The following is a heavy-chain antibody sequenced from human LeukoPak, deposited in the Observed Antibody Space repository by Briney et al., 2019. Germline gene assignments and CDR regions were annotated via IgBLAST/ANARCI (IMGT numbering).Heavy chain of an antibody. J-gene: IGHJ6*02. CDR1: GFTVSSNY. D-gene: IGHD3-9*01. CDR3: ARKRRYYDILTGTPMDV. CDR2: IYSGGST. Sequence: GGSLRLSCAASGFTVSSNYMSWVRQAPGKGLEWVSVIYSGGSTYYADSVKGRFTISRDNSKNTLYLQMNSLRAGDTAVYYCARKRRYYDILTGTPMDVWSQGTTVTVSS. V-gene: IGHV3-66*01.